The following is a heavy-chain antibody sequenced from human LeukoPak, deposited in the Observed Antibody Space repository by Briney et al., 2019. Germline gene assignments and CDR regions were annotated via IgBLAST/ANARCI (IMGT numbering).Heavy chain of an antibody. J-gene: IGHJ3*02. Sequence: TGGSLRLSCAASGFTFDDYGMTWVRQAPGKGLEWVSGINWNGGSTGYADSVKGRFTISRDNAKNSLYLQMNSLRAEDTALYYCASLVVPAAHDAFDIWGQGTWSPSLQ. V-gene: IGHV3-20*04. D-gene: IGHD2-2*01. CDR2: INWNGGST. CDR1: GFTFDDYG. CDR3: ASLVVPAAHDAFDI.